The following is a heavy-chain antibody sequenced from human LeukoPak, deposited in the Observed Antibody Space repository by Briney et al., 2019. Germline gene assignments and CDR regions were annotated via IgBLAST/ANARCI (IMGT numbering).Heavy chain of an antibody. J-gene: IGHJ4*02. Sequence: GGSLRLSCAASGFTFSSYWMTWVRQAPGKGLEWVANIKQDGSERSYVDSVKGRFTISRDNAKNSLYLQMNTLRDEDTAVYYCATGAGYGYWGQGTLVTVSS. CDR2: IKQDGSER. D-gene: IGHD5-12*01. CDR3: ATGAGYGY. V-gene: IGHV3-7*03. CDR1: GFTFSSYW.